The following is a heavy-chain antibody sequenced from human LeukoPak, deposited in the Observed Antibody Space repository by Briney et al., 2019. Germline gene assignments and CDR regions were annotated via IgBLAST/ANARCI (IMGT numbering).Heavy chain of an antibody. D-gene: IGHD6-19*01. J-gene: IGHJ6*03. CDR3: AKDGSGGQWLPLCHMDV. CDR1: GFTFSSYG. CDR2: ISYDGSTK. Sequence: PGGSLRLSCAASGFTFSSYGMDWVRQAPGKGLEWVAVISYDGSTKYYADSVKGRFTISRDNSKNTLYLQMNSLRAEDTALYYCAKDGSGGQWLPLCHMDVWGKGTTVTVSS. V-gene: IGHV3-30*18.